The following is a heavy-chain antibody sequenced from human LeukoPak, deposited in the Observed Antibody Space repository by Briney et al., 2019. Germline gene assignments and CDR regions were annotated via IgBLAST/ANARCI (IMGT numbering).Heavy chain of an antibody. CDR1: GGSISSGGYY. J-gene: IGHJ4*02. CDR2: IYYSGST. D-gene: IGHD3-22*01. Sequence: SETLSLTCTVSGGSISSGGYYWSWIRQHPGKGLEWIGYIYYSGSTYYNPSLKSRVTMSIDTSKSQFSLKLTSVTAADTAVYYCARRRYTSGYLDYWGQGTLVTVSS. V-gene: IGHV4-31*03. CDR3: ARRRYTSGYLDY.